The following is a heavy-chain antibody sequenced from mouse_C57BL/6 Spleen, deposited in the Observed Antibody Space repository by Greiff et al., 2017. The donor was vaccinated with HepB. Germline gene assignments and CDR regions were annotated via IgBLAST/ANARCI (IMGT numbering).Heavy chain of an antibody. J-gene: IGHJ2*01. D-gene: IGHD2-5*01. CDR1: GFTFSDYG. CDR3: ARPDYYSNQYYFDY. V-gene: IGHV5-17*01. Sequence: EVMLVESGGGLVKPGGSLKLSCAASGFTFSDYGMHWVRQAPEKGLEWVAYISSGSSTIYYADTVKGRFTISRDNAKNTLFLQMTSLRSEDTAMYYCARPDYYSNQYYFDYWGQGTTLTVSS. CDR2: ISSGSSTI.